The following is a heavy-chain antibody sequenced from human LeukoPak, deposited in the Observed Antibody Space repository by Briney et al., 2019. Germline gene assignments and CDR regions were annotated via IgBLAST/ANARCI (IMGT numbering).Heavy chain of an antibody. D-gene: IGHD3-3*01. CDR2: TYYTSKWYN. CDR3: ARDINRWSGYSGFDY. Sequence: SQTLSLTCAIAGDSVSSNSATWNCIRQSPSRGLECLGRTYYTSKWYNDYAVSVKSRIAINPDTSKNQFSLQLNSVTPEDTALYYCARDINRWSGYSGFDYWSQGTLVTVSS. CDR1: GDSVSSNSAT. V-gene: IGHV6-1*01. J-gene: IGHJ4*02.